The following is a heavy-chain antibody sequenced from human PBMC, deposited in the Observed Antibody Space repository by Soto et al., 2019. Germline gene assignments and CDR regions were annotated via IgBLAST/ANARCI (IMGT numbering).Heavy chain of an antibody. CDR3: ARDYYDSSGYYTGYGMDV. Sequence: QVQLVESGGGVVQPGRSLRLSCAASGFTFSSYGMHWVRQAPGKGLEWVAVIWYDGSNKYYADSVKGRFTISRDNSKNTLYLQMNSLRAEDTAVYYCARDYYDSSGYYTGYGMDVWGQGTTVTVSS. CDR2: IWYDGSNK. J-gene: IGHJ6*02. CDR1: GFTFSSYG. D-gene: IGHD3-22*01. V-gene: IGHV3-33*01.